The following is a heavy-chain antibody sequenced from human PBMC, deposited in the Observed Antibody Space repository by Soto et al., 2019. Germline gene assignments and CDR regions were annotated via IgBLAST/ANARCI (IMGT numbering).Heavy chain of an antibody. Sequence: VASVKVSCKASGYIFINYGITWVRQAPGQGLEWMGWISGYNGNTNYAQKFQGRVSMTTDTSTSTAYMELRSLTSDDTAVYYCARDEVPAANWLDRWGQGTLVTVSS. J-gene: IGHJ5*02. CDR3: ARDEVPAANWLDR. D-gene: IGHD2-2*01. CDR2: ISGYNGNT. CDR1: GYIFINYG. V-gene: IGHV1-18*01.